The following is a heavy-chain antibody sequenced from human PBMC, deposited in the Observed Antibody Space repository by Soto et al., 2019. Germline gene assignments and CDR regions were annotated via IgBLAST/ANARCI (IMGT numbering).Heavy chain of an antibody. J-gene: IGHJ4*02. D-gene: IGHD3-10*01. CDR3: AGGESGRQDFAY. Sequence: SVKGRFTISRDSAKNSLYLQMNSLRDEDAAVYYCAGGESGRQDFAYWGQGTLVTVSS. V-gene: IGHV3-48*02.